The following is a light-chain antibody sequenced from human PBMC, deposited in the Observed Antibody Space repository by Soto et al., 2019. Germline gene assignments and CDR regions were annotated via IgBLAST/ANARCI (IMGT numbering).Light chain of an antibody. J-gene: IGLJ2*01. CDR1: SSDIGGYNY. CDR2: EVN. V-gene: IGLV2-14*01. Sequence: QSALTQPASVSGSPGQSITISCTGTSSDIGGYNYVSWYQQHPGKAPKIMIYEVNNRPSGVSNRFSGSKSGNTASLTISGLQAEDEADYYCSSYTNITTLVFGGGTKLTVL. CDR3: SSYTNITTLV.